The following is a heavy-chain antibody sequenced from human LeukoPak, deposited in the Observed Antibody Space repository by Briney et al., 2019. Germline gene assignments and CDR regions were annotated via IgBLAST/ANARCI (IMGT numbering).Heavy chain of an antibody. Sequence: GGSLRLSCAASGFTFSSYAMSWVRQAPGKGLEWVSGISGSGGSTYYADSVKGRFTISRDNSENTLYLQMNSLRAEDTAVYYCAKAKGLFQLLFYFDYWGQGTLVTVSS. CDR3: AKAKGLFQLLFYFDY. CDR1: GFTFSSYA. D-gene: IGHD2-2*01. J-gene: IGHJ4*02. V-gene: IGHV3-23*01. CDR2: ISGSGGST.